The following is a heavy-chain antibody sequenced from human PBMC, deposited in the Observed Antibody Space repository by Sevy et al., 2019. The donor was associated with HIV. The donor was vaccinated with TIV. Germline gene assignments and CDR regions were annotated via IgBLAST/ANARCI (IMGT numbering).Heavy chain of an antibody. CDR3: AREDIRVAGIGYYFHS. J-gene: IGHJ4*02. CDR1: GFTLSRYG. Sequence: GGSLRLSCAASGFTLSRYGMHWVRQAPGKGLEWLAVIWNDRSDQYYADSVKGRFTISRDNSKNTLYLQMNSLRAEDTAVYYCAREDIRVAGIGYYFHSWGQGTLVTVSS. D-gene: IGHD6-19*01. V-gene: IGHV3-33*01. CDR2: IWNDRSDQ.